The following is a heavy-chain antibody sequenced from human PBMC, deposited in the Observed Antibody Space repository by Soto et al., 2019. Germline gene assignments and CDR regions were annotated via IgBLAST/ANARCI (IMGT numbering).Heavy chain of an antibody. CDR3: ARVKGYYYVDY. CDR2: IYYSGST. J-gene: IGHJ4*02. CDR1: GGSISSGDYY. V-gene: IGHV4-30-4*01. D-gene: IGHD3-22*01. Sequence: PSETLSLTCTVSGGSISSGDYYWSWIRQPPGKGLEWIGYIYYSGSTYYNPSLKSRVTISVDTSKNQFSLKLSSVTAADTAVYYCARVKGYYYVDYWGQGTLVTVSS.